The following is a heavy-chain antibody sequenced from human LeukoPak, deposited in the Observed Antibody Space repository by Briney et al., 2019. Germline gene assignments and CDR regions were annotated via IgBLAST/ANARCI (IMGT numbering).Heavy chain of an antibody. Sequence: PSETLSLTCTVSGGSISSSSCHWGWIRHSPGKGLEGIGNIYYGGSTYYNPSLQSRVTISVDTSKNQFSLKLGSVTAADTAVYYCARDRIVGVERPVDVWGQGTTVTVSS. CDR3: ARDRIVGVERPVDV. D-gene: IGHD1-26*01. J-gene: IGHJ6*02. CDR1: GGSISSSSCH. CDR2: IYYGGST. V-gene: IGHV4-39*02.